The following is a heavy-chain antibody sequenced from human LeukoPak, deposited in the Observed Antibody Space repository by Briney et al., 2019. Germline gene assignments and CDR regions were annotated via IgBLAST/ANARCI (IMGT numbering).Heavy chain of an antibody. CDR2: IYYSGST. V-gene: IGHV4-59*08. CDR1: GGSISSYY. J-gene: IGHJ4*02. D-gene: IGHD3-22*01. Sequence: SETLSLTCTVSGGSISSYYWSWIRQPPGKGLEWIGYIYYSGSTNHNPSLKSRVTISVDTSKNQFSLKLSSVTAADTAVYYCARRSYYDSSAHFDYWGQGTLVTVSS. CDR3: ARRSYYDSSAHFDY.